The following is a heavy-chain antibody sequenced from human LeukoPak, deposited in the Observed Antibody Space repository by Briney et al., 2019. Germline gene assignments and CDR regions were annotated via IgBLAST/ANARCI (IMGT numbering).Heavy chain of an antibody. J-gene: IGHJ4*02. CDR1: GGSISSGGYY. D-gene: IGHD5-24*01. Sequence: SETLSLTCTVSGGSISSGGYYWSWIRQHPGKGLEWIGYIYYSGSTYYNPSLKSRVTISVDTSKNQFSLKLSSVTAADTAVYYCARTSAVEMATILDYWGQGTLVTVSS. CDR2: IYYSGST. V-gene: IGHV4-31*03. CDR3: ARTSAVEMATILDY.